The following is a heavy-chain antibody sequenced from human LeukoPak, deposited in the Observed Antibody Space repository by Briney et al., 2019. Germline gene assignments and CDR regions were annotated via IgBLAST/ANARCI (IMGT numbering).Heavy chain of an antibody. Sequence: PXGSLRLSCAASGFTFSSYDMHWVRQAPGKGLEWVSAIGTAGDTYYPGSVKGRFTISRDNDKRLLYLQMDSLRAGDTAIYYCARSTSGTFDYWGQGMLVTVSS. CDR3: ARSTSGTFDY. D-gene: IGHD6-13*01. CDR1: GFTFSSYD. J-gene: IGHJ4*02. V-gene: IGHV3-13*01. CDR2: IGTAGDT.